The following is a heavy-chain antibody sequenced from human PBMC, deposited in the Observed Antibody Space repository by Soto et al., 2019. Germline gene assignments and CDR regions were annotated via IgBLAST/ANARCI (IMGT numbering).Heavy chain of an antibody. CDR3: ARAVGGPTSNLDY. CDR1: GYTFTSYA. V-gene: IGHV1-3*05. D-gene: IGHD3-16*01. CDR2: INAGNGNT. J-gene: IGHJ4*02. Sequence: QVQLVQSGAEEKKPGASVKVSCKASGYTFTSYAMHWVRQAPGQRLEWMGWINAGNGNTKYSQKFQGRVTITRDTSASTAYLELSSLRSEDTAVYYCARAVGGPTSNLDYWGQGTLVTVSS.